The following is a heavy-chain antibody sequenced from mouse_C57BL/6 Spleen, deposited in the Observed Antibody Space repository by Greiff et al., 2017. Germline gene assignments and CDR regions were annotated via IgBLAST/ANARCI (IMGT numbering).Heavy chain of an antibody. CDR2: IYPGSGST. V-gene: IGHV1-55*01. CDR1: GYTFTSYW. D-gene: IGHD1-1*01. J-gene: IGHJ4*01. CDR3: ARCLYYYGRTYAMDY. Sequence: QVHVKQPGAELVKPGASVKMSCKASGYTFTSYWITWVKQRPGQGLEWIGDIYPGSGSTNYNEKFKSKATLTVDTSSSTAYMQLSSLTSEDSAVYYCARCLYYYGRTYAMDYWGQGTSVTVSS.